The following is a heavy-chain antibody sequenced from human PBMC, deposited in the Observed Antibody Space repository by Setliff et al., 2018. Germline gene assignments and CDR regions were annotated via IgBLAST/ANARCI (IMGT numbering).Heavy chain of an antibody. V-gene: IGHV4-61*09. CDR1: GVSIANTASY. D-gene: IGHD3-3*01. CDR2: VYVGGNT. Sequence: SETLSLTCNVSGVSIANTASYWSWIRQPAGKTLEWIGQVYVGGNTYYNPSFESRVTISVDTSKNQFSLKLSSVTAADTAVYYCARHWTYYDFWSGSGAFDYWGQGTLVTVSS. CDR3: ARHWTYYDFWSGSGAFDY. J-gene: IGHJ4*02.